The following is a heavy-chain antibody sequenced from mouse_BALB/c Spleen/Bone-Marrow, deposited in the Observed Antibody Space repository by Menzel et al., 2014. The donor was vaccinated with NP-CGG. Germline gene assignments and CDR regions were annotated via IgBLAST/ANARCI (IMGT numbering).Heavy chain of an antibody. V-gene: IGHV2-6-7*01. D-gene: IGHD2-4*01. Sequence: QVQLQQSGLGLVAPSQRLSITCTVSGFSLTGYGVSWVRQSPGKGLEWLGMIWGDGSTDYNSALKSRLSISKDNSKSQVFLKMNSLQTDDTARYYCARDSFLITRALDYWGQGTSVTVSS. CDR2: IWGDGST. CDR3: ARDSFLITRALDY. CDR1: GFSLTGYG. J-gene: IGHJ4*01.